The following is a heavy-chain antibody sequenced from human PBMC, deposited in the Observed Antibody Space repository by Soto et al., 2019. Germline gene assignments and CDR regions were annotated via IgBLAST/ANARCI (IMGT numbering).Heavy chain of an antibody. Sequence: QVQLQESGPGLVKPSETLSLTCSVSGGSISSYYWSWIRQPPGKGLEWLGYIYYSGSTNYNPSLKSRVTISLDTSKNQFSLKLSSVTAADTAVYYGARQYASGVLGYVGYWGQGTLVTVSS. CDR1: GGSISSYY. D-gene: IGHD3-10*01. V-gene: IGHV4-59*08. CDR2: IYYSGST. CDR3: ARQYASGVLGYVGY. J-gene: IGHJ4*02.